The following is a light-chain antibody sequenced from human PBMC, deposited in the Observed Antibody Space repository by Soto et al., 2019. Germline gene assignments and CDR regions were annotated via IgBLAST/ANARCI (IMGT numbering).Light chain of an antibody. Sequence: QSVLTQPPSASATPGHRVTISCSGSTSNIGGNTVSWYQQLPGTAPKLLIYSNHQRPSGVPDRFSGSKSGTSASLAISGLQSEDEADYYCASWDDSLYGVIFGGGTKLTVL. CDR2: SNH. V-gene: IGLV1-44*01. CDR1: TSNIGGNT. CDR3: ASWDDSLYGVI. J-gene: IGLJ2*01.